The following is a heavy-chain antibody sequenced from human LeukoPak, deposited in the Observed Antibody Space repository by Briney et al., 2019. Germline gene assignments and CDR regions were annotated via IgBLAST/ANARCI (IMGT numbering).Heavy chain of an antibody. CDR1: GFTVSSNY. CDR3: ARGYDFWSGNFDY. J-gene: IGHJ4*02. Sequence: GGSLRLSCAASGFTVSSNYMSWVRQAPGKGLEWVSVIYSGGSTYSADSVKGRFTISRDNSKNTLYLQMNSLRAEDTAVYYCARGYDFWSGNFDYWGQGTLVTVSS. V-gene: IGHV3-53*01. D-gene: IGHD3-3*01. CDR2: IYSGGST.